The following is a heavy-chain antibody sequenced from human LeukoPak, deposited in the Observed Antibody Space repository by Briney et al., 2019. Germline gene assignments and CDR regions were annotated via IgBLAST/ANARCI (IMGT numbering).Heavy chain of an antibody. V-gene: IGHV3-48*03. Sequence: GGSLRLSCAASGFTFSSYEMNWVRQAPGKGLEWVSYISSSGSTIYYADSVKGRFTISRDNAKNSLYLQMNSLRATDTAVYYCAGEGNYLAAAGSFDYWGQGTLVTVSS. J-gene: IGHJ4*02. D-gene: IGHD6-13*01. CDR2: ISSSGSTI. CDR3: AGEGNYLAAAGSFDY. CDR1: GFTFSSYE.